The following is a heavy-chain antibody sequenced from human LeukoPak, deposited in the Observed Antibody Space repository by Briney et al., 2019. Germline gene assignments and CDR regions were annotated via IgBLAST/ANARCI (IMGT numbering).Heavy chain of an antibody. Sequence: GESLKISCKCSGYSFTSYWIGWVRQRPGKGLEWMGIIYPGDSDTRYSLSFQGQVTISVDKSISTAYLQWGSLKASDTAIYYCAKIDRQYCSRSSCYALDYWGQGTQVTVSS. V-gene: IGHV5-51*01. CDR3: AKIDRQYCSRSSCYALDY. CDR2: IYPGDSDT. CDR1: GYSFTSYW. D-gene: IGHD2-2*01. J-gene: IGHJ4*02.